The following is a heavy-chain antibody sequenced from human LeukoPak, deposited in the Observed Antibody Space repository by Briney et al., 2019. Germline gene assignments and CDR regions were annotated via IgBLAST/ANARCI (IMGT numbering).Heavy chain of an antibody. J-gene: IGHJ4*02. CDR3: ATRGTTATKYFEH. D-gene: IGHD1-1*01. CDR2: ITSGGST. Sequence: GGSLRLSCAASGFTFSSYVMSWVRQAPGKGLEWVSTITSGGSTYYADSVEGRFTISRDNSKNMLHLQVKSLRAEDTAVYYCATRGTTATKYFEHWGQGTLVTVSS. CDR1: GFTFSSYV. V-gene: IGHV3-23*01.